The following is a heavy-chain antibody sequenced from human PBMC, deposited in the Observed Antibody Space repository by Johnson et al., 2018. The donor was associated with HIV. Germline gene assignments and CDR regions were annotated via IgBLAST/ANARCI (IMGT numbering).Heavy chain of an antibody. CDR2: IRYDGSNK. V-gene: IGHV3-30*02. CDR1: GFTFSKYG. D-gene: IGHD5-12*01. J-gene: IGHJ3*02. CDR3: VSPLGGYDYYAAFDI. Sequence: QVQLVESGGGLVQPGGSLRLSCAASGFTFSKYGMHWVRQAPGKGLEWVAFIRYDGSNKYNADSVKGRFTISRDNSKNTLYLQMNSLRAEDTAVYYCVSPLGGYDYYAAFDIRGQGTMVTVSS.